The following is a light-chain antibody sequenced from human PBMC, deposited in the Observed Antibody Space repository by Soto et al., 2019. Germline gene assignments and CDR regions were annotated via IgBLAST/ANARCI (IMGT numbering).Light chain of an antibody. CDR3: LSYTSANTRV. CDR2: EVN. Sequence: QSVLTQPASVSGSPGQSITISCTGTSSDVGGYKFVSWYQHHPGKAPKLMIYEVNNRPSGVSDRFSGSKSGNTASLTISGLQPEDEADYYCLSYTSANTRVFCGGTKLTVL. CDR1: SSDVGGYKF. V-gene: IGLV2-14*01. J-gene: IGLJ3*02.